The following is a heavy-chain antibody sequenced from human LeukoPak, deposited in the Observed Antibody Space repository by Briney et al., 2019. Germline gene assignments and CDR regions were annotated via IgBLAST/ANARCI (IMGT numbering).Heavy chain of an antibody. D-gene: IGHD5-18*01. CDR3: ARGLWQDYYYYGMDV. CDR1: GGTFSSYA. CDR2: IIPIFGTA. Sequence: ASVKVSCKAPGGTFSSYAISWVRQAPGQGLEWMGGIIPIFGTANYAQKFQGRVTITADESTSTAYMELSSLRSEDTAVYYCARGLWQDYYYYGMDVWGQGTTVIVSS. V-gene: IGHV1-69*13. J-gene: IGHJ6*02.